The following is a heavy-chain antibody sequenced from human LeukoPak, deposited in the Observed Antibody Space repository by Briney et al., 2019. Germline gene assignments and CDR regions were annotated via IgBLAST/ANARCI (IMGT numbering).Heavy chain of an antibody. CDR1: GYTFTSYG. V-gene: IGHV1-18*01. D-gene: IGHD6-19*01. J-gene: IGHJ4*02. CDR2: ISAYNGNT. Sequence: ASVKVSCKASGYTFTSYGISWVRQAPGQGLEWMGWISAYNGNTNYAQKLQGRVTMTTDTSTSTAYMELRSLRSDDTAVYYCARVPIAYSSGWYDPYYFDYWGQGTLVTVSS. CDR3: ARVPIAYSSGWYDPYYFDY.